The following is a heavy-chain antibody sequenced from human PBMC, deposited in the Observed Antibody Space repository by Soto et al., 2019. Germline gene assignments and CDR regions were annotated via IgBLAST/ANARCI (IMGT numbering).Heavy chain of an antibody. J-gene: IGHJ5*02. Sequence: GGSLRLSCAASGFTFSSYSMNWVRQAPGKGLEWVAVISYDGSNKYYADSVKGRFTISRDNAKNSLYLQMNSLRAEDTAVYYCARESGYLNWFDPWGQGTLVTVSS. D-gene: IGHD1-1*01. CDR1: GFTFSSYS. CDR2: ISYDGSNK. V-gene: IGHV3-30*03. CDR3: ARESGYLNWFDP.